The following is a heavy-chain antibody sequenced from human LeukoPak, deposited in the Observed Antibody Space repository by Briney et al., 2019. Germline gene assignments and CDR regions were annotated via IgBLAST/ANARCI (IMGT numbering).Heavy chain of an antibody. CDR1: GYIFTSYW. D-gene: IGHD4-11*01. CDR2: IYPGDSDT. CDR3: ARVPPTYGDYSNYGARYYMDV. V-gene: IGHV5-51*01. Sequence: GESLKISCKGSGYIFTSYWIGWVRQLPGKGLEWMGIIYPGDSDTRYSPSFQGQVTISADKSISTAYLQWSSLKASDTAMYYCARVPPTYGDYSNYGARYYMDVWGKGTTVTVSS. J-gene: IGHJ6*03.